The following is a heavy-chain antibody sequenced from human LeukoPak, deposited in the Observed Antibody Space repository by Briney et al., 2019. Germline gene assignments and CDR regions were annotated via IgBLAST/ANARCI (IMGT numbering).Heavy chain of an antibody. J-gene: IGHJ4*02. D-gene: IGHD6-13*01. V-gene: IGHV3-53*01. CDR2: IYNDGST. Sequence: GGSLRLSCAVSGFTVSSNYMSWVRQAPGKGLEWVSVIYNDGSTFYADSVKGRFTISRDNSKNTLYLQMNSLRAEDTAVYYCAITGESSNWALYFDYWGQGTWSPSPQ. CDR3: AITGESSNWALYFDY. CDR1: GFTVSSNY.